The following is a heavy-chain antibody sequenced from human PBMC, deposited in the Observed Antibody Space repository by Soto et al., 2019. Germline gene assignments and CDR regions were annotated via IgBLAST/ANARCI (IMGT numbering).Heavy chain of an antibody. J-gene: IGHJ4*02. CDR2: IYYRGST. V-gene: IGHV4-59*08. CDR1: GGSISSYY. CDR3: ARARIRLGELSLAE. D-gene: IGHD3-16*02. Sequence: ETLSLTCTVSGGSISSYYWSWIRQPPGKGLEWIGYIYYRGSTNYNPSLKSRVTISVDTSKNQFSLKLSSVTAADTAVYYCARARIRLGELSLAEWGQGTLVTVSS.